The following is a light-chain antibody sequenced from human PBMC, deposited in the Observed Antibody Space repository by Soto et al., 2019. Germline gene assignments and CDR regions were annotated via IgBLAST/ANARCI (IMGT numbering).Light chain of an antibody. V-gene: IGLV6-57*03. Sequence: NFMLTQPHSVSESPGKTVTISWTRSSGSIASNYVQWYQQRPGSAPTTVIYEDNQRPSGVPDRFSGSIDSSSNSASLTISGLETEDEADYYWQSYDSSTPVVFGGGTKLTVL. CDR3: QSYDSSTPVV. CDR1: SGSIASNY. J-gene: IGLJ3*02. CDR2: EDN.